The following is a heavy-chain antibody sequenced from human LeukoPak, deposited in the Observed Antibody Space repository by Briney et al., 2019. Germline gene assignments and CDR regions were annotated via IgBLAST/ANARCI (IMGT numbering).Heavy chain of an antibody. CDR1: GFAFSSYT. V-gene: IGHV3-21*01. Sequence: PGGSLRLSCAASGFAFSSYTLDWVRQTPGKGLERVSSISNSGSYIYYADSVKGRFTISRDNAENSLHLQMNSLRAEDTALYYCAREGLYSGSASSDLDYWGQGTLVTVSS. D-gene: IGHD3-10*01. CDR3: AREGLYSGSASSDLDY. J-gene: IGHJ4*02. CDR2: ISNSGSYI.